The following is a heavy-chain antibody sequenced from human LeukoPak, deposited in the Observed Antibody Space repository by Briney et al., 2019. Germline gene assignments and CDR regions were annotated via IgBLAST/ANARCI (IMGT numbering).Heavy chain of an antibody. CDR2: ISHDGTNE. D-gene: IGHD6-13*01. Sequence: PGRSLRLSCAASGFTFSNYAMNWVRQAPGKGLEWVAVISHDGTNEYYAESVKGRFTNSRDNSKNTLYLQMNSLRGEDTAVYYCARAPFPYSSSWYGVDWGQGTLVTVSS. V-gene: IGHV3-30*04. CDR1: GFTFSNYA. CDR3: ARAPFPYSSSWYGVD. J-gene: IGHJ4*02.